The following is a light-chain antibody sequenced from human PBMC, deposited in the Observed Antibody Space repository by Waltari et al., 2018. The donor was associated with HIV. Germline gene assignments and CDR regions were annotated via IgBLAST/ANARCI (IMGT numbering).Light chain of an antibody. CDR3: CAYAGSTTYVI. CDR1: SRDVGGYNL. V-gene: IGLV2-23*02. J-gene: IGLJ2*01. Sequence: QSALPQPASASGSPGQSITISCTGTSRDVGGYNLVSWYQQHPGKAPKLMIYEVSKMPSGVSNRFSGSKSGNTASLTISGLQAEDEADYYCCAYAGSTTYVIFGGGTKLTVL. CDR2: EVS.